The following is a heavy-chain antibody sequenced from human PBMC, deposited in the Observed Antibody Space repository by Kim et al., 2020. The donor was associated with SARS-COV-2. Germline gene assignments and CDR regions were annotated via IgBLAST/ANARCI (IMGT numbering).Heavy chain of an antibody. Sequence: SVKVSCKASGGTFSSYAISWVRQAPGQGLEWMGGIIPIFGTANYAQKFQGRVTITADESTSTAYMELSSLRSEDTAVYYCARDGCSSTSCHLGGYYGMDVWGPGTTVTVSS. D-gene: IGHD2-2*01. CDR3: ARDGCSSTSCHLGGYYGMDV. CDR2: IIPIFGTA. V-gene: IGHV1-69*13. J-gene: IGHJ6*02. CDR1: GGTFSSYA.